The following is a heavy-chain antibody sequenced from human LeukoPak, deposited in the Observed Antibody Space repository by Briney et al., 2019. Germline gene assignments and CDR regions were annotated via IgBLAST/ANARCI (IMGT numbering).Heavy chain of an antibody. J-gene: IGHJ4*02. CDR2: IYYSGST. CDR3: ARAVVRGVDY. V-gene: IGHV4-59*01. D-gene: IGHD3-10*01. Sequence: SETLSLTCTVSGGSISSYYWSWIRQPPGKGLEWIGYIYYSGSTNYNPSLKSRVTISVDTSKNQFSLKLSSVTAADTAVYYCARAVVRGVDYWGQGTLVTVSS. CDR1: GGSISSYY.